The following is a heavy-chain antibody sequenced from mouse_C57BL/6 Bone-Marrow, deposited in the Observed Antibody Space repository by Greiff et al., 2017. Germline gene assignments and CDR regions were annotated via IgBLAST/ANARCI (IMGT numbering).Heavy chain of an antibody. V-gene: IGHV2-5*01. CDR2: IWRGGST. CDR1: GFSLTSYG. Sequence: VQLQQSGPGLVQPSQSLSITCTVSGFSLTSYGVHWVRQSPGKGLEWLGVIWRGGSTDYNAAFMSRLGITKDNSKSQVFFKMNSLQADDTAIYYCAIFLVIHYFGSSKAGLAYWGQGTLVTVSA. D-gene: IGHD1-1*01. J-gene: IGHJ3*01. CDR3: AIFLVIHYFGSSKAGLAY.